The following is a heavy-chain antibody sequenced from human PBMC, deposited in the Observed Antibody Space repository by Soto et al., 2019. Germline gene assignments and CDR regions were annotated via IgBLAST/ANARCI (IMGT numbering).Heavy chain of an antibody. J-gene: IGHJ6*02. CDR3: AREDVLLLPTAAGVYYYYLMDV. CDR2: INPKSGGT. CDR1: GYTFTGYY. V-gene: IGHV1-2*02. Sequence: ASVKVSCKASGYTFTGYYIHWVRQAPGQGLPWMGWINPKSGGTNYAQKFQGRVTMTRDTSIRTAYMDLSRLKSDDTAIYFCAREDVLLLPTAAGVYYYYLMDVWGQGTPVTVS. D-gene: IGHD3-22*01.